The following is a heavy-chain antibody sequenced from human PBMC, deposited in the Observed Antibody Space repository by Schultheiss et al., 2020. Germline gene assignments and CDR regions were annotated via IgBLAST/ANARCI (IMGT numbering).Heavy chain of an antibody. CDR3: ARREDYGDYVSSTYYYYGMDV. CDR1: GFTFSSYS. V-gene: IGHV3-21*01. J-gene: IGHJ6*02. CDR2: ISSSSSYI. Sequence: GGSLRLSCAASGFTFSSYSMNWVRQAPGKGLEWVSSISSSSSYIYYADSVKGRFTISRDNAKNSLYLQMNSLRAEDTAVYYCARREDYGDYVSSTYYYYGMDVWGQGTTVTVSS. D-gene: IGHD4-17*01.